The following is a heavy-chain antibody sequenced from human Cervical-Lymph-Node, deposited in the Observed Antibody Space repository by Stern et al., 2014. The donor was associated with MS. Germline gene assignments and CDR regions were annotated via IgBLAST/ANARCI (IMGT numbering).Heavy chain of an antibody. CDR3: ASISKRSAFDI. CDR2: IYYSGST. CDR1: GGSISSYY. D-gene: IGHD6-13*01. Sequence: QLQLVESGPGLVKPSETLSLTCTVSGGSISSYYWSWIRQPPGKGLEWIGYIYYSGSTNYNPSLKSRVTISVDTSKNQFSLKLSSVTAADTAVYYCASISKRSAFDIWGQGTRVTVSS. V-gene: IGHV4-59*01. J-gene: IGHJ3*02.